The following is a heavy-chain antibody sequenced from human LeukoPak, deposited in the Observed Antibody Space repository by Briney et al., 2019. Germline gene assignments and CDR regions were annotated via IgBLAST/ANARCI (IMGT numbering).Heavy chain of an antibody. D-gene: IGHD1-26*01. CDR2: IYPGDSDT. V-gene: IGHV5-51*01. Sequence: GESLKISCKGSGYSFTSYWIGWVRQMPGKGLEWMGIIYPGDSDTRYSPSFQGQVTISADKSISTAYLQWSSLKASDTAMYYCARHNSGCYYPDYYYMDVWGKGTTVTVSS. CDR3: ARHNSGCYYPDYYYMDV. J-gene: IGHJ6*03. CDR1: GYSFTSYW.